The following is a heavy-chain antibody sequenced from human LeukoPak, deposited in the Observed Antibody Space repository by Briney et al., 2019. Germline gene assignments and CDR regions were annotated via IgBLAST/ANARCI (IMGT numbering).Heavy chain of an antibody. CDR3: ARDRGSYYYYYMDV. D-gene: IGHD3-16*01. CDR2: IIPIFGTA. J-gene: IGHJ6*03. Sequence: SVKVSCKASGGTFSSYAISWVRQAPGRGLEWMGGIIPIFGTANYAQKFQGRVTITTDESTSTAYMELSSLRSEDTAVYYCARDRGSYYYYYMDVWGKGTTVTVSS. V-gene: IGHV1-69*05. CDR1: GGTFSSYA.